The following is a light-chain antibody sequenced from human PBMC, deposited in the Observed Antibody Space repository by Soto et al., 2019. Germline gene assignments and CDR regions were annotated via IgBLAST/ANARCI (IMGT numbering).Light chain of an antibody. CDR1: RSVSRY. Sequence: DLPLTQSPSSLSASVGDTVSITCRASRSVSRYLNWYQQKSGEAPKLLIYAVSTLQSGVPSRFSGSGSGTAFTLTINSLKPEEFATFYCHQTYTNLYSFGQGSKVEMK. CDR3: HQTYTNLYS. J-gene: IGKJ2*03. V-gene: IGKV1-39*01. CDR2: AVS.